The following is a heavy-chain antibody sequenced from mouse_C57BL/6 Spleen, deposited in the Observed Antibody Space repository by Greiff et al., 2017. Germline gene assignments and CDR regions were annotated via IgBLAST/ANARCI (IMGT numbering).Heavy chain of an antibody. V-gene: IGHV1-61*01. D-gene: IGHD4-1*01. CDR3: SRPLGRYFDV. CDR1: GYTFTSYW. J-gene: IGHJ1*03. Sequence: QVQLQQPGAELVRPGSSVKLSCKASGYTFTSYWMDWVKQRPGQGLEWIGNIYPSDSETHYNQKFKDKATLTVDKSSSTAYMQLSSLTSEVSAVYYCSRPLGRYFDVWGTGTTVTVSS. CDR2: IYPSDSET.